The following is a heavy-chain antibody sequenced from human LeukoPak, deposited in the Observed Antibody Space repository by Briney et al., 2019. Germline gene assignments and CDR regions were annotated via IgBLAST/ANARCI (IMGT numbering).Heavy chain of an antibody. D-gene: IGHD5-12*01. V-gene: IGHV1-24*01. Sequence: ASVKVSCKVSGYTLTELPMHWVRQAPGKGLEWMGGFDPEDGETIYAQKFQGRVTMTEDTSTDTAYMELSSLRSEDTAVYYCAKDEGDSGYSGYDSRPSFDYWGQGTLVTVSS. CDR3: AKDEGDSGYSGYDSRPSFDY. CDR2: FDPEDGET. J-gene: IGHJ4*02. CDR1: GYTLTELP.